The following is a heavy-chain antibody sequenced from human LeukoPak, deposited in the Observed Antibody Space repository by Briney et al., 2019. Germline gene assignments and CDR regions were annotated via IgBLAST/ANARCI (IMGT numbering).Heavy chain of an antibody. V-gene: IGHV3-64*01. D-gene: IGHD4-17*01. Sequence: GGSLRLSCAASGFTFSYYTMHWVRQAPGKGLEYVSAISSDRVNTYYANSVKGRFTISRDNSKNTLYLQMGSLRAEDMAVYYCARDEYGDYIFEYWGQGTLVTVSS. J-gene: IGHJ4*02. CDR1: GFTFSYYT. CDR3: ARDEYGDYIFEY. CDR2: ISSDRVNT.